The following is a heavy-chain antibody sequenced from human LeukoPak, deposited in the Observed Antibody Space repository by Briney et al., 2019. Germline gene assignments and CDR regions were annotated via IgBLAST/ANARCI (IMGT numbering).Heavy chain of an antibody. CDR2: IYHSGST. Sequence: SETLSLTCAVYGGSFSGYYWGWIRQPPGKGLEWIGSIYHSGSTYYNPSLKSRVTISVDTSKNHFSLKLTSVTAAETAVYYCARGGGVGYYYYYMDVWGKGTTVTISS. CDR3: ARGGGVGYYYYYMDV. CDR1: GGSFSGYY. V-gene: IGHV4-38-2*01. D-gene: IGHD2-8*01. J-gene: IGHJ6*03.